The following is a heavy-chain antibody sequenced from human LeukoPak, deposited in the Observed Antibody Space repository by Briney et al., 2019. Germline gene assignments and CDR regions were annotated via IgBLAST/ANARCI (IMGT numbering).Heavy chain of an antibody. D-gene: IGHD3-22*01. CDR3: ARGNKYYYDSSGYYH. Sequence: ASVKVSCKASGYTFTGYYMHWVRQAPGQGLEWMGGIIPIFGTANYAQKFQGRVTITADESTSTAYMELSSLRSEDTAVYYCARGNKYYYDSSGYYHWGQGTLVTVSS. CDR1: GYTFTGYY. J-gene: IGHJ5*02. CDR2: IIPIFGTA. V-gene: IGHV1-69*13.